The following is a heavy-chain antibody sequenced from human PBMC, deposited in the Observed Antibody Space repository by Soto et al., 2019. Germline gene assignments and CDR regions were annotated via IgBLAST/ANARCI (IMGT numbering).Heavy chain of an antibody. CDR2: ISAYNRKT. CDR3: ARILRFSAWHLDD. V-gene: IGHV1-18*01. D-gene: IGHD3-3*01. CDR1: GCTFTNYL. Sequence: SVHVSCKTSGCTFTNYLINWVRQAPGQGLECLGWISAYNRKTNYAQKLQGRRTMTTDTSTSTAYMELRSLRSDDTAVYYCARILRFSAWHLDDWGKGTQVTVTS. J-gene: IGHJ4*02.